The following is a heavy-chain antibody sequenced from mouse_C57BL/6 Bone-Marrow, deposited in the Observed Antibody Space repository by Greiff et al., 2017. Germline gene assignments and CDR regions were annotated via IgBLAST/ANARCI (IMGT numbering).Heavy chain of an antibody. D-gene: IGHD2-5*01. V-gene: IGHV1-58*01. CDR3: AEEGDSNLGY. Sequence: EVQLQQSGAELVRPGSSVKMSCKTSGYTFTSYGINWVKQRPGQGLEWIGYIYIGNGYPEYTEKFKGKATLTSDTSSSTVYMQLSSQTSEDSAIKFCAEEGDSNLGYWGQGTTLTVSS. J-gene: IGHJ2*01. CDR1: GYTFTSYG. CDR2: IYIGNGYP.